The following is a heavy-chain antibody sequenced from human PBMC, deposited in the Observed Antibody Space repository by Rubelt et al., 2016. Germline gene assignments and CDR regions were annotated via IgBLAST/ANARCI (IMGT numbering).Heavy chain of an antibody. D-gene: IGHD3-3*01. J-gene: IGHJ4*02. CDR3: ARHGDFWSGYYTAGMDY. CDR2: INHSGST. Sequence: QVQLQESGPGLVKPSETLSLTCTVSGGSISSYYWSWIRQPPGKGLEWIGEINHSGSTNYNPSLNSRVTISVDTSKNQCSLMRSAVTAADTAVYYCARHGDFWSGYYTAGMDYWGQGTLVTVSS. V-gene: IGHV4-59*08. CDR1: GGSISSYY.